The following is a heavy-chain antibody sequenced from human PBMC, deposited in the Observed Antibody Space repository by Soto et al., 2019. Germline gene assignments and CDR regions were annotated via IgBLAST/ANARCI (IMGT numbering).Heavy chain of an antibody. Sequence: ASVKVSCKASGYTFTSYYMHWVRQAPGQGLEWMGIINPSGGSTSYAQKFQGRVTMTRDTSTSTVYMELSSLRSEGTAVYYCAREPPSEYSSSSGQNYFDYWGQGTLVTVSS. CDR2: INPSGGST. CDR1: GYTFTSYY. V-gene: IGHV1-46*01. D-gene: IGHD6-6*01. J-gene: IGHJ4*02. CDR3: AREPPSEYSSSSGQNYFDY.